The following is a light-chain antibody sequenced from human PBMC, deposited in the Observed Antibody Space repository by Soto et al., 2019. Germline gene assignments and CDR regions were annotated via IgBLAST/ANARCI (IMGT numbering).Light chain of an antibody. CDR1: QSLLYRSKNKDY. CDR2: WAS. Sequence: DIIMTQSPESLAVSLGERATINCKSSQSLLYRSKNKDYLAWYQQKPGQPPRLLIDWASTRESGVSDRFSGSGSGTDFTLTVTSMQAEDVAVYYCQQYFNPPWTFGQGTKVEIK. V-gene: IGKV4-1*01. CDR3: QQYFNPPWT. J-gene: IGKJ1*01.